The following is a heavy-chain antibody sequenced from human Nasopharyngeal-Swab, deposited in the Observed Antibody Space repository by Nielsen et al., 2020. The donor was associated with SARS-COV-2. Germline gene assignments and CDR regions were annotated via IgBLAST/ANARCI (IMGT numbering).Heavy chain of an antibody. Sequence: ASVKVSCKASGYTFSYYTVHWVRQAPGQRLEYMVWIDSINGNTKYAQAFQGRVTFTRDTSASTAYMELSSLRSEDTAVYFCASTNCGADCYLDFWGQGTLVTVSS. CDR2: IDSINGNT. CDR1: GYTFSYYT. J-gene: IGHJ4*02. V-gene: IGHV1-3*01. D-gene: IGHD2-21*01. CDR3: ASTNCGADCYLDF.